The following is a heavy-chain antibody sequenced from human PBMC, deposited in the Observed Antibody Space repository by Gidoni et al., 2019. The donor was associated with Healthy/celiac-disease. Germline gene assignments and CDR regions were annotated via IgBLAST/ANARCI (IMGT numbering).Heavy chain of an antibody. CDR3: TTSSLFSYDFWSGYSTFDY. CDR2: IKSKTDGWTT. CDR1: GFTFSIAW. Sequence: EVQLVESGGGLVKPGGSLRLSCAASGFTFSIAWMNWGRQAPGKGLEWVGRIKSKTDGWTTDYAAPVKGRFTISRDDSKNTLYLQMNSLKTEDTAVYYCTTSSLFSYDFWSGYSTFDYWGQGTLVTVSS. J-gene: IGHJ4*02. D-gene: IGHD3-3*01. V-gene: IGHV3-15*07.